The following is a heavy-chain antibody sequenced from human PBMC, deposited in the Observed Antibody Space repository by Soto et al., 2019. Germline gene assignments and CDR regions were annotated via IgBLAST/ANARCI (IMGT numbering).Heavy chain of an antibody. J-gene: IGHJ4*02. CDR3: ARDRPVVVVAATYGDYSLAY. V-gene: IGHV1-18*01. Sequence: QVQLVQSGAEVKKPGASVKVSCKASGYTFTSYGISWVRQAPGHGLEWMGWISAYNGNTNYAQKLQGRVTMTTDTSTSTAYMELRSLRSDDTAVYYCARDRPVVVVAATYGDYSLAYWGQGTLVTVSS. CDR2: ISAYNGNT. D-gene: IGHD2-15*01. CDR1: GYTFTSYG.